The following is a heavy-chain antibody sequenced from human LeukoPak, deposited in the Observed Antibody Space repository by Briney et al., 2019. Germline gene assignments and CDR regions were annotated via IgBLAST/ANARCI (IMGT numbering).Heavy chain of an antibody. CDR3: ARDTTRGIYGDPPYYLDY. CDR1: GDSVSINSAA. Sequence: SQTLSLTCAISGDSVSINSAAWNWIRHSPSRGLECLGRSYDRSKWYNDYAVSVKSRIIINTDTSKNQFSLQLNSVTPEDTAVDYSARDTTRGIYGDPPYYLDYWGQGTLVTVPS. V-gene: IGHV6-1*01. CDR2: SYDRSKWYN. J-gene: IGHJ4*02. D-gene: IGHD1-26*01.